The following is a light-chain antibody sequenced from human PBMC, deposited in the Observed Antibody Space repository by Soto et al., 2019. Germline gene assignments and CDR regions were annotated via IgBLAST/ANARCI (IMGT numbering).Light chain of an antibody. V-gene: IGKV3-20*01. CDR2: DAS. J-gene: IGKJ5*01. CDR1: QSVSSY. Sequence: IVFPQSPATLSLSPGERPTHSYRASQSVSSYLAWYQQKPGQAPRLVIYDASNRATGIPARFSGSGSWTDFTLTISRLEPEDFAVYYCQQYGSSPPITFGQGTRLEIK. CDR3: QQYGSSPPIT.